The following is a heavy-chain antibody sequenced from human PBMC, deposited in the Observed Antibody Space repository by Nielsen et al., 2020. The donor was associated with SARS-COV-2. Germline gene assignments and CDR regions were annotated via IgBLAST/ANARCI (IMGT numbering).Heavy chain of an antibody. Sequence: GGSLRLSCAASGFTFNSYHMSWVRQAPEKGLEWVSSISGGDDSTYYADSVKGRFTISRDNSKNTLYLQMNSLRAEDTAVYYCAKHRWGHFYDSIDYWGQGNLVTVSS. CDR2: ISGGDDST. CDR1: GFTFNSYH. CDR3: AKHRWGHFYDSIDY. J-gene: IGHJ4*02. V-gene: IGHV3-23*01. D-gene: IGHD3-22*01.